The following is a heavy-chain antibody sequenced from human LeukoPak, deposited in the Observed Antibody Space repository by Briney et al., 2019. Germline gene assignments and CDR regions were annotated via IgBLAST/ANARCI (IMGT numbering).Heavy chain of an antibody. CDR1: GGSISSSSYY. CDR3: ATALGFGEYYLDY. CDR2: IYYSGST. Sequence: KPSETLSLTCTVSGGSISSSSYYWGWIRQPPGKGLEWIGSIYYSGSTYYNPSLKSRVTISVDTSKNQFSLKLSSVTAADTAVYYCATALGFGEYYLDYWGQGTLVTVSS. J-gene: IGHJ4*02. V-gene: IGHV4-39*01. D-gene: IGHD3-10*01.